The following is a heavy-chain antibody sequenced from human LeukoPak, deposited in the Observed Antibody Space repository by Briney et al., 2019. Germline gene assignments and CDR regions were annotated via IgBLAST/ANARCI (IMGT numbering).Heavy chain of an antibody. J-gene: IGHJ5*02. Sequence: SQTLSLTCTVSHDSINKGVYYGSWIRQPPGKGLEWIGYIYYSGSTYYNPSLKSRVTISVGTSKNQFSLKLNSVTAADTAVYYCVSAQPFDYDYVWGSYRLNWFDPWGQGTLVTVSS. V-gene: IGHV4-30-4*01. CDR3: VSAQPFDYDYVWGSYRLNWFDP. CDR1: HDSINKGVYY. CDR2: IYYSGST. D-gene: IGHD3-16*02.